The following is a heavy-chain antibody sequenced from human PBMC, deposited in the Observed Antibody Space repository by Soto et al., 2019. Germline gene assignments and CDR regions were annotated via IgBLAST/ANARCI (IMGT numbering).Heavy chain of an antibody. V-gene: IGHV3-33*01. D-gene: IGHD2-15*01. CDR1: GFTFSSYG. Sequence: QVQLVESGGGVVQPGRSLRLSCAASGFTFSSYGMHWVRQAPGKGLEWVAVIWYDGSNKYYADSVKGRFTISRDNSKNTLYLQMNSLRAEDTAVYYCARDRAATPYWYFDLWGRGTLVTVSS. CDR2: IWYDGSNK. CDR3: ARDRAATPYWYFDL. J-gene: IGHJ2*01.